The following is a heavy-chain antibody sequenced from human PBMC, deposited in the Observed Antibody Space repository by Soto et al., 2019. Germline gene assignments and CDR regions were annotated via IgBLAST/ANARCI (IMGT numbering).Heavy chain of an antibody. V-gene: IGHV3-30*18. Sequence: QVQLVESGGGVVQPGRSLRLSCAASGFTFSSYGMHWVRQAPGKGLEWVAVISYDGRNKYYADAVKGRFTISRDNSKNTLYLQMSSLTAEDTAVYYCVKDGSSGWPYFYDMDVWGQGTTVTVSS. CDR1: GFTFSSYG. CDR3: VKDGSSGWPYFYDMDV. J-gene: IGHJ6*02. D-gene: IGHD6-19*01. CDR2: ISYDGRNK.